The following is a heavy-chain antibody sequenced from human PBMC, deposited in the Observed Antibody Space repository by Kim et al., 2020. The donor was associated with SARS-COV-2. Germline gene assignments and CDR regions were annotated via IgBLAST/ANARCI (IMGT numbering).Heavy chain of an antibody. V-gene: IGHV3-74*01. J-gene: IGHJ4*02. CDR3: ASLATGYVWEKLDY. D-gene: IGHD3-16*01. Sequence: AGPVKGRFAISGDNARNSLYLQMNSMRAEETAVYYCASLATGYVWEKLDYWGQGTLVTVSS.